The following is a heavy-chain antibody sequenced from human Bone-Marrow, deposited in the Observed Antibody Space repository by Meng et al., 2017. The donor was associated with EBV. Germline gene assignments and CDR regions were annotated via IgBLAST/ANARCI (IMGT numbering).Heavy chain of an antibody. V-gene: IGHV4-34*02. Sequence: VELRQWRAGLFKPSETLVLPCAVYGGSFRGYYWSWIRQPPGKGLEWIGEINHSGSTNYNPSLKSRVTISVDTSKNQFSLKLSSVTAADTAVYYCARFRKQQLFFRYYFDYWGQGTLVTVSS. CDR2: INHSGST. CDR1: GGSFRGYY. D-gene: IGHD6-13*01. J-gene: IGHJ4*02. CDR3: ARFRKQQLFFRYYFDY.